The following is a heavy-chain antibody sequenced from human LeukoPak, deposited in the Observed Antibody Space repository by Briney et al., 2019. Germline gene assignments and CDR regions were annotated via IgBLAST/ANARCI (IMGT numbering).Heavy chain of an antibody. CDR2: IFYSESA. Sequence: SETLSLTCTVSGGSITSYYWSWIRQPPGKGLECIGYIFYSESANYNPSLKSRVTISVDTSKNQFSLKLSSVTAADTAVYYCAVSAAALFDPWGQGTLVTVSS. V-gene: IGHV4-59*12. CDR1: GGSITSYY. CDR3: AVSAAALFDP. J-gene: IGHJ5*02. D-gene: IGHD6-6*01.